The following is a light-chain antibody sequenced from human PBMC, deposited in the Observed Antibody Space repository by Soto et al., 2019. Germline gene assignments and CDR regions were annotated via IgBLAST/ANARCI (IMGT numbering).Light chain of an antibody. V-gene: IGKV3-20*01. J-gene: IGKJ4*01. CDR2: GAS. CDR3: QQYGSSPLT. CDR1: QSVSSNY. Sequence: EIVLTQSPGSLSLSPGERVTLSCRASQSVSSNYLAWYQQKPGQAPRLVIYGASSRATGIPDRFSGSGSGTDFTLTISRLEPEDCAVYYCQQYGSSPLTFGGGTKVETK.